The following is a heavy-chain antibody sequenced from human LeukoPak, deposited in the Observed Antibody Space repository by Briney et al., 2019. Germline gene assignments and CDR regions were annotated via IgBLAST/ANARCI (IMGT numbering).Heavy chain of an antibody. V-gene: IGHV4-59*08. CDR2: IYYSGST. CDR3: ASGYSRRWYYFDY. D-gene: IGHD6-13*01. CDR1: GGSISSYY. Sequence: SETLSLTCTVSGGSISSYYWSWIRQPPGKGLEWIGYIYYSGSTNYNPSLKSRVTISVDTSKNQFSLKLGSVTAADTAVYYCASGYSRRWYYFDYWGQGTLVTVSS. J-gene: IGHJ4*02.